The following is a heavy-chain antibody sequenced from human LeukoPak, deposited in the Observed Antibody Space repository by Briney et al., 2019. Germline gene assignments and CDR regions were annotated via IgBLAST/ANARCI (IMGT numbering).Heavy chain of an antibody. CDR1: GGSISSYY. V-gene: IGHV4-59*01. J-gene: IGHJ4*02. CDR2: IYYSGST. Sequence: PSETLSLTCTVPGGSISSYYWSWIRQPPGKGLEWIGYIYYSGSTNYNPSLKSRVTISVDTSKNQFSLKLSSVTAADTAVYYCAGGAYYDSSSDYWGQGTLVTVSS. D-gene: IGHD3-22*01. CDR3: AGGAYYDSSSDY.